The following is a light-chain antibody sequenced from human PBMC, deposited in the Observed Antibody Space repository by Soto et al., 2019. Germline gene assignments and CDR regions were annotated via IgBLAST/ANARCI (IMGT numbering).Light chain of an antibody. Sequence: QSVLTQPASVSGSPRQSITISCTGASSDAGSYTYVSWYQQHPGKAPKLMIYEVNNRPSGVSNRFSGSKSGNTASLTISGLQAEDEADYYCSSYTSSSTLYVFGTGTKVTVL. CDR3: SSYTSSSTLYV. CDR1: SSDAGSYTY. V-gene: IGLV2-14*01. CDR2: EVN. J-gene: IGLJ1*01.